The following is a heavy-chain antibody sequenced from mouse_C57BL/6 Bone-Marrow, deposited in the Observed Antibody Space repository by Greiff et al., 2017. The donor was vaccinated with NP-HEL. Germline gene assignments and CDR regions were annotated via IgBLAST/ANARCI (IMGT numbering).Heavy chain of an antibody. J-gene: IGHJ1*03. CDR3: TTPSYYSNYGYFDV. CDR2: IDPEDGDT. CDR1: GFNIKDYY. Sequence: EVQRVESGAELVRPGASVKLSCTASGFNIKDYYMHWVKQRPEQGLEWIGRIDPEDGDTEYAPKFQGKATMTADTSSHTAYLQLSSLTSEDTAVYYCTTPSYYSNYGYFDVWGTGTTVTVSS. D-gene: IGHD2-5*01. V-gene: IGHV14-1*01.